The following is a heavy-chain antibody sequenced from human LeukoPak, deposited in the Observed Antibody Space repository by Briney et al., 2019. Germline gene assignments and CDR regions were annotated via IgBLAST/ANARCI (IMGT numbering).Heavy chain of an antibody. Sequence: GGSLRLSCAASGFTFSSYGMHWVRQAPGKGLEWVAFIRYDGSNKYYADSVKCRFTISRDNSKNTLYLQMNSLRAEDTAVYYCASTMAWSYYYYGMDVWGQGTTVTVSS. CDR3: ASTMAWSYYYYGMDV. J-gene: IGHJ6*02. CDR2: IRYDGSNK. CDR1: GFTFSSYG. V-gene: IGHV3-30*02. D-gene: IGHD3-10*01.